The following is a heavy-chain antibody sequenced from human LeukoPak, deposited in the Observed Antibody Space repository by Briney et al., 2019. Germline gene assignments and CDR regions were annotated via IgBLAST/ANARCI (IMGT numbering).Heavy chain of an antibody. CDR2: MNPNSGNT. D-gene: IGHD3-10*01. CDR3: ARAKGRNAKVHPNWFDP. Sequence: GASVKVSCKASRYTFTSYDINWVRQATEQGLEWMGWMNPNSGNTGYAQKFQGRVTITRNTSISTAYMELSSLRSEDTAVYYCARAKGRNAKVHPNWFDPWGQGTPVTVSS. J-gene: IGHJ5*02. V-gene: IGHV1-8*03. CDR1: RYTFTSYD.